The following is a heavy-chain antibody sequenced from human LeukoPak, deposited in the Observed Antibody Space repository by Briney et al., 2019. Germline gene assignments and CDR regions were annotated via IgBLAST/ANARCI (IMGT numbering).Heavy chain of an antibody. CDR1: GYTFTSYY. CDR3: AREHSTSWSDFDY. D-gene: IGHD6-13*01. V-gene: IGHV1-3*01. Sequence: ASVKVSCKASGYTFTSYYMHWVRQAPGQSLEWMGWINAGNGNTKYSQKFQGRVTFTRDTSASTAYMELSSLRSEDTAVFYCAREHSTSWSDFDYWGQGTLVTVSS. CDR2: INAGNGNT. J-gene: IGHJ4*02.